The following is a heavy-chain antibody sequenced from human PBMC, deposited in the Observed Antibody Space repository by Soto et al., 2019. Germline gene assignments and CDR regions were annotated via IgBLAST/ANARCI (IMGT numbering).Heavy chain of an antibody. J-gene: IGHJ5*02. V-gene: IGHV3-23*01. Sequence: GSLRLSCAASGFTFSNYAMYWVRQAPGKGLEWVSSIVANGASTYYADSIKGRFTISRDSSKNSLYLQMNSLRAEDTAVYYCAKAWIHGTINHWGQGTLVTVSS. CDR2: IVANGAST. CDR3: AKAWIHGTINH. CDR1: GFTFSNYA. D-gene: IGHD1-7*01.